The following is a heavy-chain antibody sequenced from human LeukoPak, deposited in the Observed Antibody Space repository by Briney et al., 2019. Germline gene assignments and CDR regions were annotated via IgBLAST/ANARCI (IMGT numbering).Heavy chain of an antibody. CDR3: ARGSDTAAGLY. Sequence: SETLSLTCTVSGGSISSSSYYWGWIRQPPGKGLEWIGEINHSGSTNYNPSLKSRVSISVDSSKNQFSLKVSSVTAADTAVCYCARGSDTAAGLYWGQGTLVTVSS. J-gene: IGHJ4*02. D-gene: IGHD6-13*01. CDR2: INHSGST. V-gene: IGHV4-39*07. CDR1: GGSISSSSYY.